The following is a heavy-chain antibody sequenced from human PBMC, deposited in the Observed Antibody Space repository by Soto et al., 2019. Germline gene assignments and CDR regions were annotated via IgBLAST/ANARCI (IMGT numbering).Heavy chain of an antibody. V-gene: IGHV3-74*01. Sequence: EVQLVESGGGLVQPGGSLRLSCAASGFTFSNYWMHWVRQAPGKGLVWVSRINSDGSSINYADSVKGQFTISRDNAKNPLYGQMTGRGAEETVVYFCGRGASGCYRLAYGGRGTPRTV. D-gene: IGHD3-10*01. CDR1: GFTFSNYW. CDR2: INSDGSSI. CDR3: GRGASGCYRLAY. J-gene: IGHJ4*02.